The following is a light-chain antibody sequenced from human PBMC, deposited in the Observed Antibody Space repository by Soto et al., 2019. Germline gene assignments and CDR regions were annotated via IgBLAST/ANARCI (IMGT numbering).Light chain of an antibody. J-gene: IGKJ1*01. CDR1: QSISSY. Sequence: DIQMTQSPSSLSASVGDRVTITCRASQSISSYLNWYQQKPGKAPKLLIYAASSLQSGVPSRFSGNGSGTDFTLTISSLQPEDFATYYCQQSYSTPSTFGQGTKVDIK. CDR3: QQSYSTPST. CDR2: AAS. V-gene: IGKV1-39*01.